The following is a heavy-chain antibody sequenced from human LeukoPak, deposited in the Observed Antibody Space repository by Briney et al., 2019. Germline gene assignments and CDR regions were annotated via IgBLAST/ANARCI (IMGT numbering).Heavy chain of an antibody. J-gene: IGHJ5*02. CDR3: ARRIRGNWNDFYWFDP. CDR2: IYYSGST. V-gene: IGHV4-59*01. Sequence: SETLSLTCTVSGGSISSYYWSWIRQPPGKGPEWIGYIYYSGSTNYNPSLKSRVTISVDTSKNQFSLKLSSVTAADTAVYYCARRIRGNWNDFYWFDPWGQGTLVTVSS. CDR1: GGSISSYY. D-gene: IGHD1-1*01.